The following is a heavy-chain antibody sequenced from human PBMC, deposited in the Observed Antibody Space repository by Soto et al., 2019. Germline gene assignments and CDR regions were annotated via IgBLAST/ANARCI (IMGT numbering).Heavy chain of an antibody. Sequence: GGSLRLSCAASGSTFSDSYMSWIRQAPGKGLEWVSYISSSSSYTNYADSVKGRFTISRDNAKNSLYLQMNSLRAEDTAVYYCGAAAAGKIDYWGQGTVVTVSS. V-gene: IGHV3-11*03. CDR2: ISSSSSYT. D-gene: IGHD6-13*01. CDR1: GSTFSDSY. J-gene: IGHJ4*02. CDR3: GAAAAGKIDY.